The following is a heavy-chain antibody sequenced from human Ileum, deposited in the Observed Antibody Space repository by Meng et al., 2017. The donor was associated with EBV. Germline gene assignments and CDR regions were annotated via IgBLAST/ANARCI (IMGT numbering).Heavy chain of an antibody. CDR2: IYYRGST. D-gene: IGHD3-3*01. J-gene: IGHJ4*02. Sequence: QLPVSESGPGRLKPSVSLSLTCAVSGDSISSSNHWWGWIRQPPGKGLEWVGTIYYRGSTFYNPSLKSRVTISLDTSKNQFSLKVSSVTAADTAVYYCARRYYGVPFDNWGQGTLVTVSS. V-gene: IGHV4-39*01. CDR3: ARRYYGVPFDN. CDR1: GDSISSSNHW.